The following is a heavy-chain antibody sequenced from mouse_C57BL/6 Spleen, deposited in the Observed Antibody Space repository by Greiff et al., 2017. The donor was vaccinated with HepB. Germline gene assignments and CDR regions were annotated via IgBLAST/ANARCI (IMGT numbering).Heavy chain of an antibody. CDR1: GFTFSDYG. CDR3: ARPVYGNYEYFDV. D-gene: IGHD2-1*01. V-gene: IGHV5-17*01. J-gene: IGHJ1*03. CDR2: ISSGSSTI. Sequence: EVKLVESGGGLVKPGGSLKLSCAASGFTFSDYGMHWVRQAPEKGLEWVAYISSGSSTIYYADTVKGRFTISRDNAKNTLFLQMTSLRSEDTAMYYCARPVYGNYEYFDVWGTGTTVTVSS.